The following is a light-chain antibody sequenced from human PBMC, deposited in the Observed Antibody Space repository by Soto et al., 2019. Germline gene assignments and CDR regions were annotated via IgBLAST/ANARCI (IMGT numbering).Light chain of an antibody. J-gene: IGKJ5*01. CDR3: QQYNNWPPIT. CDR1: QSVLYSSNNKNY. V-gene: IGKV4-1*01. CDR2: GAS. Sequence: DIVMTQSPDSLAVSLGERATINCKSSQSVLYSSNNKNYLAWYQQKPGQPPRLLIYGASTRATGVPVRFSGSGSGTEFTLTISSLQSEDSAVYYCQQYNNWPPITFGPGTRLEIK.